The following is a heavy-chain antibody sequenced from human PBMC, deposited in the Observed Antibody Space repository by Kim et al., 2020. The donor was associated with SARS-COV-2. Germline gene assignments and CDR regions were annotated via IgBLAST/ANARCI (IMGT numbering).Heavy chain of an antibody. V-gene: IGHV4-34*01. CDR3: ARGATGGGSCCQDGFDP. D-gene: IGHD2-15*01. CDR1: GGSFSGYY. Sequence: GSLSLTCAVYGGSFSGYYWSWIRQPPGKGLEWIGEINHSGSTNYNPSLKSRVTISVDTSKNQFSLKLSSVTAADTAVYYCARGATGGGSCCQDGFDPWG. CDR2: INHSGST. J-gene: IGHJ5*02.